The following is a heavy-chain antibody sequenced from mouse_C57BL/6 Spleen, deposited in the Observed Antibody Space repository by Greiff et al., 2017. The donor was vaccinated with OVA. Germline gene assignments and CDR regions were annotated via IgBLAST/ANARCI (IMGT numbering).Heavy chain of an antibody. CDR2: ISSGSSTI. V-gene: IGHV5-17*01. J-gene: IGHJ2*01. CDR1: GFTFSDYG. D-gene: IGHD4-1*01. Sequence: EVQVVESGGGLVKPGGSLKLSCAASGFTFSDYGMHWVRQAPEKGLEWVAYISSGSSTIYYADTVKGRFTISRDKAKNTLFLQMTSLRSEDTAMYYCARDWDGDFDYWGQGTTLTVSS. CDR3: ARDWDGDFDY.